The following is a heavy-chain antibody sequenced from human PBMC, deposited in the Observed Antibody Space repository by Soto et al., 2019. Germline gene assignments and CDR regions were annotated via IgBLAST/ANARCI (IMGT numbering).Heavy chain of an antibody. CDR3: ALAPGVPVTTVTKNDY. D-gene: IGHD4-17*01. Sequence: LSLTCAASGFTFSSYAMHWVRQAPGKGLEWVAVISYDGSNKYYADSVKGRFTISRDNSKNTLYLQMNSLRAEDTAVYYCALAPGVPVTTVTKNDYWGQGTLVTVSS. CDR2: ISYDGSNK. V-gene: IGHV3-30-3*01. CDR1: GFTFSSYA. J-gene: IGHJ4*02.